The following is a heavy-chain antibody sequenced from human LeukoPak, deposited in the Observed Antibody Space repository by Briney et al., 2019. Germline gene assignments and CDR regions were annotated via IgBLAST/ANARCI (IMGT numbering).Heavy chain of an antibody. D-gene: IGHD2-2*03. CDR3: AGGGGYCSSTSCLPSDY. V-gene: IGHV3-23*01. CDR2: IATGFDT. Sequence: PGGSLRLSCAASGFTFSTHAMTWVRQAPGKGLEWVSSIATGFDTYSADSVKGRFAISRDNSKNTLYLQMNSLRAEDTAVYYCAGGGGYCSSTSCLPSDYWGQGTLVTVSS. CDR1: GFTFSTHA. J-gene: IGHJ4*02.